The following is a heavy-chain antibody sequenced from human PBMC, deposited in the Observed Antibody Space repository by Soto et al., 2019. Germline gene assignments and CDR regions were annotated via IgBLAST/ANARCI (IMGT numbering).Heavy chain of an antibody. CDR2: ITGSGSTI. V-gene: IGHV3-11*01. Sequence: GSLRLSCTASRFTFSDYYMNSIRQAPGKGLEWVSYITGSGSTIYYADSVKGRFTISRDNAKNSLYLQMNSLRVEDTAVYYCAVIPYPYYYYGMDVWGQGTTVTVSS. CDR1: RFTFSDYY. D-gene: IGHD3-16*01. CDR3: AVIPYPYYYYGMDV. J-gene: IGHJ6*02.